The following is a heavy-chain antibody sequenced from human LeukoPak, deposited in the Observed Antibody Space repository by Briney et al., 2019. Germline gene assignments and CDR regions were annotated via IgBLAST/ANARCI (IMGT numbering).Heavy chain of an antibody. V-gene: IGHV1-2*06. CDR2: IIPNTGGT. Sequence: ASVKVSCKASGYTFTSYAMNWVRQAPGQGLEWMGRIIPNTGGTKYAQNLQGRVTMTSDTSISTAYMELSSLRSDDTAVYYCARAAPADSTSFDYWGQGTLVTVSS. CDR3: ARAAPADSTSFDY. CDR1: GYTFTSYA. J-gene: IGHJ4*02. D-gene: IGHD6-6*01.